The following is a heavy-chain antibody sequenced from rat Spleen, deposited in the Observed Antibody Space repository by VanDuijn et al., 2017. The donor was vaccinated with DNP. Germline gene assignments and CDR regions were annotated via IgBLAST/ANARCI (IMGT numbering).Heavy chain of an antibody. CDR1: GFTLNNFW. CDR2: ITSSGDNI. J-gene: IGHJ4*01. V-gene: IGHV5-31*01. Sequence: EVQLVESGGDLVQPGRSLKLSCVASGFTLNNFWMTWIRQVPGKGLEWVASITSSGDNIFYPDSVKGRFTSSRDLAENTLYLQMNNLRSEDTATYYCVREMGYYDCYYHVSAMDAWGQGTSVTVSS. CDR3: VREMGYYDCYYHVSAMDA. D-gene: IGHD1-12*03.